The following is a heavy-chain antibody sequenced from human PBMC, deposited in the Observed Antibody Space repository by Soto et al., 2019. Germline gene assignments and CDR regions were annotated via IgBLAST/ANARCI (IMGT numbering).Heavy chain of an antibody. Sequence: EVQLVESGGGVVQPGGSLRLSCAASGFTFSSYDMHWVRQVTGKVLEWVSAIVTSGITYYPDSVKGRFTVSRENTQNSFYLQMDSLRAEDTAVYFCARSPPYGDAAHDAFDFWGQGTVVIVSS. V-gene: IGHV3-13*04. J-gene: IGHJ3*01. CDR3: ARSPPYGDAAHDAFDF. CDR1: GFTFSSYD. D-gene: IGHD4-17*01. CDR2: IVTSGIT.